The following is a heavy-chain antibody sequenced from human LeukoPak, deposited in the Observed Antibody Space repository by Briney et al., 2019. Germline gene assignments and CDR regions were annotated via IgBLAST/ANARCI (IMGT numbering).Heavy chain of an antibody. CDR3: ARGRQATAAAWGAFDI. J-gene: IGHJ3*02. D-gene: IGHD6-25*01. CDR2: IYTSGST. Sequence: SETLSLTCTVSGGSISSYYWSWIRQPAGKGLEWIGRIYTSGSTNYNPSLKSRVTMSVDTSKNQFSLKLSSVPAADTAVYYCARGRQATAAAWGAFDIWGQGTMVTVSS. CDR1: GGSISSYY. V-gene: IGHV4-4*07.